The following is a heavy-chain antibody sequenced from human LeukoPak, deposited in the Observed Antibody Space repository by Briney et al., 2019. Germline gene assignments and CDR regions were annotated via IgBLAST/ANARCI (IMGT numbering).Heavy chain of an antibody. CDR2: ISGSGDNT. V-gene: IGHV3-23*01. CDR1: GFSFSSYA. Sequence: GVSLRLSCAASGFSFSSYAMSWVRQAPGKGLEWASSISGSGDNTYYAESVKGRFTISRDNSKNTLYLQMNSLRAEDTAVYYCARDKFRRRSSGYSRILDYWGQGTLVTVSS. D-gene: IGHD3-22*01. J-gene: IGHJ4*02. CDR3: ARDKFRRRSSGYSRILDY.